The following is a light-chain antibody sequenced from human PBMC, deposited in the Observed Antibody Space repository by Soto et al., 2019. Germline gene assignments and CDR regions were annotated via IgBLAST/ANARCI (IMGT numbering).Light chain of an antibody. CDR3: QQHNNGPQT. J-gene: IGKJ1*01. CDR1: QSVSSN. V-gene: IGKV3-15*01. Sequence: ETVMTQSPATLSVSPGERATLSCRASQSVSSNLAWYQQKPGQAPRLLIYGASTRATGIPARFSGSGSGTEFTLTISSLQSEEVAVYYCQQHNNGPQTFGQGTKVDIK. CDR2: GAS.